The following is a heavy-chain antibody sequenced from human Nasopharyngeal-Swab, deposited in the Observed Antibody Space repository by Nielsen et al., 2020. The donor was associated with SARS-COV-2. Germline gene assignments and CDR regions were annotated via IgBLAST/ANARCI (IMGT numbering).Heavy chain of an antibody. Sequence: ASVKVSCKASGYTFTSYGISWVRQAPGQGLEWMGWISAYNGNTNYAQKLQGRVTMTTDTSTSTAYMELRSLRSDDTAVYYCARAPVVVPAASGLAFNYWGQGTLVTVPQ. CDR1: GYTFTSYG. CDR2: ISAYNGNT. CDR3: ARAPVVVPAASGLAFNY. J-gene: IGHJ4*02. D-gene: IGHD2-2*01. V-gene: IGHV1-18*01.